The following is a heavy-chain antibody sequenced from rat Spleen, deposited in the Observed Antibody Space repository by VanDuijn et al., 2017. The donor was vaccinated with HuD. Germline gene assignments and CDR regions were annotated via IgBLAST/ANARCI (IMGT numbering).Heavy chain of an antibody. CDR1: GFSLSSYG. Sequence: QVQLKESGPGLVQPSQTLSLTCTVSGFSLSSYGVIWVRQPPGKGLEWMGVIWGNGNTNYNSVFKSRLSISRDTSKSQVFLKMNSLQTEDTATYFCTRVGYNSGHHYFGYWGQGVMVTVSS. J-gene: IGHJ2*01. V-gene: IGHV2-13*01. CDR2: IWGNGNT. CDR3: TRVGYNSGHHYFGY. D-gene: IGHD4-3*01.